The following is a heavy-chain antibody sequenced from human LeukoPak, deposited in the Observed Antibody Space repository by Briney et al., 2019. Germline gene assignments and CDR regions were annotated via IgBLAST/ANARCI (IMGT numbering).Heavy chain of an antibody. D-gene: IGHD1-26*01. Sequence: ASVKVSCKTSGYTFTSYGISWVRQAPGQGLEWMGWISAYNGNTNYAQKLQGRVTMTTDTSTSTAYMELRSLRSDDTAVYYCARLSGSYDGDYFDYWGQGTLVTVSS. CDR1: GYTFTSYG. CDR2: ISAYNGNT. J-gene: IGHJ4*02. CDR3: ARLSGSYDGDYFDY. V-gene: IGHV1-18*01.